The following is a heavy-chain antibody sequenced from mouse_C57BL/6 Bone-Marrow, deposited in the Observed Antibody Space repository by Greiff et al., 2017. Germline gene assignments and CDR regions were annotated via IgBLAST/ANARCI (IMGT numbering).Heavy chain of an antibody. V-gene: IGHV1-18*01. CDR3: ARSVDVYCPYYFDY. J-gene: IGHJ2*01. CDR2: INPNNGGT. D-gene: IGHD1-1*01. CDR1: GYTFTAYN. Sequence: EVKLMESGPELVKPGASVKIPCKASGYTFTAYNMDWVKQSHGNSLEWIGDINPNNGGTIYNQKFKGKATLTVDKSSSTAYMELRSLTSEDTAVYYCARSVDVYCPYYFDYGGQGTTLTVSS.